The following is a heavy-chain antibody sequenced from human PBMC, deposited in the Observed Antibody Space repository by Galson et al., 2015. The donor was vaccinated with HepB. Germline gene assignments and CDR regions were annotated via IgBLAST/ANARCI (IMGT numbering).Heavy chain of an antibody. CDR1: GFTFSGYA. Sequence: SLRLSCAASGFTFSGYAMLWVRQAPGKGLEWVSTIGGSGGITYYADSVKGRFTISRDNSKSTLYLQMDSLRAEDTAVYYCAKRVAYTNAWYQSDHWGQGTLVTVSS. CDR3: AKRVAYTNAWYQSDH. CDR2: IGGSGGIT. V-gene: IGHV3-23*01. D-gene: IGHD2-2*01. J-gene: IGHJ4*02.